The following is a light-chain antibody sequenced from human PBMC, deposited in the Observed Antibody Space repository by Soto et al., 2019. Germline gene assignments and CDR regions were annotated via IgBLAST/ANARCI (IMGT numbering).Light chain of an antibody. V-gene: IGKV1-5*01. J-gene: IGKJ2*01. CDR2: DAS. CDR1: QSISSW. Sequence: DIQMTQSPSTLSASVGDRVTITCRASQSISSWLAWDQQKPGKAPKLLIFDASSLQSGVPPRYRVSGSGTELTLTISSLQPDDFATYYFQQYNSYPYTLCHWTKLEIK. CDR3: QQYNSYPYT.